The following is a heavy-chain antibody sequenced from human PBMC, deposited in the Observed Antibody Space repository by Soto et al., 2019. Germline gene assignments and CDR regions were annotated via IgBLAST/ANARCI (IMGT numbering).Heavy chain of an antibody. J-gene: IGHJ4*02. CDR1: GFSLTTYDMG. V-gene: IGHV2-5*02. D-gene: IGHD4-17*01. Sequence: QITLKESGPTLVRPAQTLTLTCAFSGFSLTTYDMGVAWIRQPPGKALEWLALIYWDDDKRYSPSLKDRLAISKDTSRHQVVLTITNMDPGDTATYFCAHAGDYDLLTFDHWGPGTLVTVSS. CDR3: AHAGDYDLLTFDH. CDR2: IYWDDDK.